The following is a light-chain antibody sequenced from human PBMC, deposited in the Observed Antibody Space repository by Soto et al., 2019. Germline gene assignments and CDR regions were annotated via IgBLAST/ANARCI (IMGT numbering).Light chain of an antibody. Sequence: ALRLNKNPSSLSASTGDRVTITCRASQGISSYLAWYQQKPGKAPKLLIYAASTLQSGVPSRFSGSGSGTDFTLTISCLQSEDFATYYCQQYYSYPQTFGQGTKVDIK. CDR2: AAS. J-gene: IGKJ1*01. CDR3: QQYYSYPQT. CDR1: QGISSY. V-gene: IGKV1-8*01.